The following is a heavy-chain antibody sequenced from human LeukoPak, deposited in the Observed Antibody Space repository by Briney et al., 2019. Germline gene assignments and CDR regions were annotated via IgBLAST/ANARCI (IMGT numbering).Heavy chain of an antibody. CDR2: INSDGSST. Sequence: GGSLRLSCAASGYTYRRYWMHWVREASGEGLVCVSRINSDGSSTSYADSVKRRFTISRDNVKHTLYRQMNSVRAEDTAVYYCARAMTGEDYWGQGTLVTVSS. D-gene: IGHD1-14*01. CDR3: ARAMTGEDY. CDR1: GYTYRRYW. J-gene: IGHJ4*02. V-gene: IGHV3-74*01.